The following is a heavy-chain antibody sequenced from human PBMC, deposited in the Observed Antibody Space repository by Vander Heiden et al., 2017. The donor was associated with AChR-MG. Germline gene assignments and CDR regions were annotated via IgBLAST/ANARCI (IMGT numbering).Heavy chain of an antibody. CDR2: ISGSGGST. J-gene: IGHJ4*02. CDR1: GFTFSSYA. V-gene: IGHV3-23*01. Sequence: EVQLLESGGGLVQPGGSLRPSCAASGFTFSSYAMSWVRQAPGKGLEWVSAISGSGGSTYYADSVKGRFTISRDNSKNTLYLQMNSLRAEDTAVYYCAQDALGYSSGWYVYWGQGTLVTVSS. CDR3: AQDALGYSSGWYVY. D-gene: IGHD6-19*01.